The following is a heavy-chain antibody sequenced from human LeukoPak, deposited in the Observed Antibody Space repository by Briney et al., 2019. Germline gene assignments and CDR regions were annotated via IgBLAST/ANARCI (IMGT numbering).Heavy chain of an antibody. V-gene: IGHV1-2*06. CDR2: INPNSGGT. CDR3: ARGTLSHDYVGC. Sequence: ASVKVSCKASGYTFTGYYMHWVRQAPGQGLEWMGRINPNSGGTNYAQKFQGRVTMTRDTSISTAYMELSRLRSDDTAVYYCARGTLSHDYVGCWGQGTLVTVSS. J-gene: IGHJ4*02. CDR1: GYTFTGYY.